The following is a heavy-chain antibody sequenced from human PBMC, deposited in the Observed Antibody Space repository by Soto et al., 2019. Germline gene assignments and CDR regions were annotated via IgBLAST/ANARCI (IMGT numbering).Heavy chain of an antibody. D-gene: IGHD6-13*01. V-gene: IGHV1-18*01. J-gene: IGHJ5*01. Sequence: GASVKVSCKASGYTFTSYGISWVRQAPGQGLEWMGWISAYNGNTNYAQKLQGRVTMTTDTSTSTAYMELNSLRAEDTAVYYCAKDAPYSSSWLNWFESWGQGTLVTVSS. CDR1: GYTFTSYG. CDR2: ISAYNGNT. CDR3: AKDAPYSSSWLNWFES.